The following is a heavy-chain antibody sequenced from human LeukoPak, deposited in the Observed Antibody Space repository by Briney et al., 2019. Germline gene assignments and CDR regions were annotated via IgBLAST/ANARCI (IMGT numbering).Heavy chain of an antibody. CDR1: GGSFSSYV. Sequence: ASVKVSCKASGGSFSSYVITWVRQAPGQGLEWMGRIIPVLGVSNFAQKFQGRVTITAEKSTNTAHMELSSLSSEDTALYYCARTPLSNRWSWGGLDSFDSWGQGTLVTFSP. CDR2: IIPVLGVS. V-gene: IGHV1-69*04. J-gene: IGHJ4*02. D-gene: IGHD7-27*01. CDR3: ARTPLSNRWSWGGLDSFDS.